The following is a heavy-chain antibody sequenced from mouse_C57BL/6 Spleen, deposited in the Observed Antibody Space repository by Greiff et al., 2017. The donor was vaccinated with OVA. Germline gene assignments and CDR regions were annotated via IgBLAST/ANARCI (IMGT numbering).Heavy chain of an antibody. V-gene: IGHV1-55*01. J-gene: IGHJ2*01. D-gene: IGHD1-1*01. CDR2: IYPGSGST. CDR1: GYTFTSYW. CDR3: ATNYYGSSPSDY. Sequence: QVQLQQPGAELVKPGASVKMSCKASGYTFTSYWITWVKQRPGQGLEWIGDIYPGSGSTNYNEKFKRKATLTVDTSSSTAYMQLSSLTSEDSAVYYCATNYYGSSPSDYWGQGTTLTVSS.